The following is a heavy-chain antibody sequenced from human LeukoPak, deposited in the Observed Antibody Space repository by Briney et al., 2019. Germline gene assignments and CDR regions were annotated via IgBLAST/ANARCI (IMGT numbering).Heavy chain of an antibody. J-gene: IGHJ1*01. V-gene: IGHV1-18*01. CDR2: ISGYNGNT. CDR1: GYTFTSYG. D-gene: IGHD3-9*01. CDR3: ATGDYDILTGYYSSNKGQYFQH. Sequence: ASVKVSCKASGYTFTSYGISWVRQAPGQGLEWMGWISGYNGNTNYAQKLQGRVTMTTDTSTSTAYMELRSLRSEDTAVYYCATGDYDILTGYYSSNKGQYFQHWGQGTLVTVSS.